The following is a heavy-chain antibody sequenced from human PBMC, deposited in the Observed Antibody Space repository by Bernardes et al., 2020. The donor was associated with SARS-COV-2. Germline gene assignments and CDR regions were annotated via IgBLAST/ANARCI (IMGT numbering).Heavy chain of an antibody. CDR1: GGSVSSGSYH. CDR3: ARVLGYSELYWYFDL. CDR2: VYYSGST. V-gene: IGHV4-61*01. D-gene: IGHD5-12*01. Sequence: SETLSLTCTVSGGSVSSGSYHWTWIRQPPGKGLEWIGYVYYSGSTNYNPSLKSRVAMSLDTSKNQFSLKLSSLTAADTAVYYCARVLGYSELYWYFDLWGRGTLVTVSS. J-gene: IGHJ2*01.